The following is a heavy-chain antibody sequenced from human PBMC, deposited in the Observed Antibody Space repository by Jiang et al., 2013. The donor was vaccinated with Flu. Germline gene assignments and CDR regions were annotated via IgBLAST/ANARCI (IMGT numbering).Heavy chain of an antibody. Sequence: QLVESGEGLVQPGRSLRLSCTASGFTFGDYGMSWFRQAPGKGLEWVGFIRSKLYHGTTDYAASVKGRFTISRDDSKSIAYLQMSSLRTEDTAVYYCTRDLVRDVILIPATYFDYWGQGALVTVSS. CDR3: TRDLVRDVILIPATYFDY. CDR1: GFTFGDYG. D-gene: IGHD2-2*01. V-gene: IGHV3-49*03. J-gene: IGHJ4*02. CDR2: IRSKLYHGTT.